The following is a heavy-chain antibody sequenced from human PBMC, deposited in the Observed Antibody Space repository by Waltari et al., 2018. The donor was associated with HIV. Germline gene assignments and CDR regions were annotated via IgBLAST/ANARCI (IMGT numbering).Heavy chain of an antibody. CDR3: ARVRSTMGRFQGFDY. D-gene: IGHD1-26*01. V-gene: IGHV3-53*02. Sequence: EVQLVETGGGLIQPGGALRLSLAASGLTVGGTLMNWVRQAPGKGLCWVSLIYSGGSTSYADSVKGRFTISRDNSKNTLYLQMNSLRAEDTAVYYCARVRSTMGRFQGFDYWGQGTLVTVSS. CDR1: GLTVGGTL. J-gene: IGHJ4*02. CDR2: IYSGGST.